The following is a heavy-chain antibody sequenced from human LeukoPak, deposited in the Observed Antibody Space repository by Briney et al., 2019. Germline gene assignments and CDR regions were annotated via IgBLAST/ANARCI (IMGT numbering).Heavy chain of an antibody. J-gene: IGHJ6*03. CDR1: GYSISSGYY. V-gene: IGHV4-38-2*02. D-gene: IGHD6-19*01. CDR3: ERDGIAVAGAYCYYYMDV. CDR2: IYHSGST. Sequence: SETLSLTCTVSGYSISSGYYWGWIRPPPGKGLEWIGSIYHSGSTYYNPSLKSRVTISVDTSKNQSSLKLSSVTAADTAVYYCERDGIAVAGAYCYYYMDVWGKGTTVTVSS.